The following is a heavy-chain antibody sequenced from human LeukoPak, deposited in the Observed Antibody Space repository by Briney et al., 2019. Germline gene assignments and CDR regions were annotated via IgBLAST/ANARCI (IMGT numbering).Heavy chain of an antibody. CDR2: TSHSGST. J-gene: IGHJ4*02. Sequence: SETLSLTCIVSGDSISSYYWSWIRQPPGKGLEWIGYTSHSGSTNSNPSLKSRVTISVDTSKNQFSLTLSSVTAADTAMYYCARAGKNSRSCDYWGQGTLVTVSS. D-gene: IGHD3-10*01. V-gene: IGHV4-59*01. CDR1: GDSISSYY. CDR3: ARAGKNSRSCDY.